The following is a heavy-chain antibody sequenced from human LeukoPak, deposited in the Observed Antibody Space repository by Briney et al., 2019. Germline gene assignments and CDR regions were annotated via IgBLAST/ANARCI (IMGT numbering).Heavy chain of an antibody. D-gene: IGHD5-18*01. CDR2: IIPFLGTV. J-gene: IGHJ2*01. CDR1: GGTLSTYG. Sequence: SVKVSCKASGGTLSTYGISWVRQAPGHGLEWMGGIIPFLGTVNYAQKFQGRVTITADESTSTAYMELSSLRSEDTAVYYCARDQEVTGYSYGPYWYFDLWGRGTLVTVSS. V-gene: IGHV1-69*13. CDR3: ARDQEVTGYSYGPYWYFDL.